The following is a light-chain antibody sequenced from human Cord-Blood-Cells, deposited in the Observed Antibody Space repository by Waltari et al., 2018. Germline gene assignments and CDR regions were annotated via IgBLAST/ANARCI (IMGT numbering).Light chain of an antibody. J-gene: IGKJ4*01. CDR2: DAS. V-gene: IGKV1-13*02. CDR3: QQFNSYTLT. CDR1: QGISSA. Sequence: AIKLTQCQSSLSASVGERVTITCRASQGISSALAWYQQKPGKAPKLLIYDASSLESGVPSRFSGSGSGTDFTLTISSLQPEDFATYYCQQFNSYTLTFGGGTKVEIK.